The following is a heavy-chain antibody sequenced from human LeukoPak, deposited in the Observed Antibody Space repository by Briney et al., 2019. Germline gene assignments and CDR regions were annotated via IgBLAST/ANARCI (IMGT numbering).Heavy chain of an antibody. J-gene: IGHJ4*02. CDR3: AKDGGLWVSAHWGNS. V-gene: IGHV3-53*01. Sequence: GGSLRLSCAAAGFTVRDNYMSWVRQAPGKGLEWVSVLSSDGNTRYADSVRGRFTISRDDSKNTLFLQMNSLRAEDTAVYYCAKDGGLWVSAHWGNSWGRGTLVTVSS. D-gene: IGHD3-16*01. CDR2: LSSDGNT. CDR1: GFTVRDNY.